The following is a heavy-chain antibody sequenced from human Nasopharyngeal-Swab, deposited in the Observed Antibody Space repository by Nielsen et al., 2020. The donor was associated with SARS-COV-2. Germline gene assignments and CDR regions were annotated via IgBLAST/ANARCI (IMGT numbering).Heavy chain of an antibody. V-gene: IGHV4-59*13. D-gene: IGHD2-15*01. CDR2: IYYSGST. Sequence: PGKGLEWIGYIYYSGSTKYNPSLKSRVTISVDTSKNRFSLKLSSVTAADTAVYYCARGYCSGGSCYRYYYYYYMDVWGKGTTVTVSS. CDR3: ARGYCSGGSCYRYYYYYYMDV. J-gene: IGHJ6*03.